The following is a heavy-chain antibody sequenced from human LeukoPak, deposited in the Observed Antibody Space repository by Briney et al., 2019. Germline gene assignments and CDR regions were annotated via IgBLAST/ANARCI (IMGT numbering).Heavy chain of an antibody. CDR3: ARDSISFPLHYDSSGYFDY. J-gene: IGHJ4*02. D-gene: IGHD3-22*01. Sequence: PGGSLRLSCAASGFTVSSNYMSWVRQAPGKGLEWVSVIYSGGSTYYADSVKGRFTISRDNSKNTLYLQMNSLRAEDTAVYYCARDSISFPLHYDSSGYFDYWGQGTLVTVSS. CDR1: GFTVSSNY. V-gene: IGHV3-53*01. CDR2: IYSGGST.